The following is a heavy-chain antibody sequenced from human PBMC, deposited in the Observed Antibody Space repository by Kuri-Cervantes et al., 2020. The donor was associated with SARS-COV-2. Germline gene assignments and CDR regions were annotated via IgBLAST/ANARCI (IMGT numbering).Heavy chain of an antibody. D-gene: IGHD6-13*01. Sequence: ASVKVSCKASGYTFTSYYMHWVRQAPGQGLEWMGIINPSGGSTSYAQKFQGRVTMTRDTSTSTVYMELSSLRSEDTAVYYCARLREDSSSWYEYYYYGMDVWGQGTMVTVSS. J-gene: IGHJ6*02. CDR2: INPSGGST. CDR1: GYTFTSYY. CDR3: ARLREDSSSWYEYYYYGMDV. V-gene: IGHV1-46*01.